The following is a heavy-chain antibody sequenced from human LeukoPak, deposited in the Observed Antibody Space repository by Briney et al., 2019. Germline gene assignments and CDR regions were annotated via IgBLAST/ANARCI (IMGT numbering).Heavy chain of an antibody. CDR3: ARMVYYDILTGYPRSQYYFDY. J-gene: IGHJ4*02. D-gene: IGHD3-9*01. Sequence: GASVKVSCKASGYTFTSYGISWARQAPGQGLEWMGWISAYNGNTNYAQKLQGRVTMTTDTSTSTAYMELRSLRSDDTAVYYCARMVYYDILTGYPRSQYYFDYWGQGTLVTVSS. CDR1: GYTFTSYG. V-gene: IGHV1-18*01. CDR2: ISAYNGNT.